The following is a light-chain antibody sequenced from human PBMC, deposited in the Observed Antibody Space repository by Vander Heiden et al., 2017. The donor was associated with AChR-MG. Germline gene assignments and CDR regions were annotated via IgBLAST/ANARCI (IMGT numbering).Light chain of an antibody. CDR1: SSDVGSYNY. CDR3: SSFTSSSTYV. CDR2: DVS. Sequence: QSALTQPASVSGSPVQSITISCTGTSSDVGSYNYVYWYQQRPGNAPKLMIYDVSHRPAGVSDRFSGSKSGNTASLTISGLQAEDEADYYCSSFTSSSTYVFGTGTKVTVL. V-gene: IGLV2-14*01. J-gene: IGLJ1*01.